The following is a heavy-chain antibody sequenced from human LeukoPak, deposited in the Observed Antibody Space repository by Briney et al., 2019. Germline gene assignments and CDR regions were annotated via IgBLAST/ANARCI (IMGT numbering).Heavy chain of an antibody. CDR2: ICSSSSYI. Sequence: GGPLRLSCAASGFTFSSYSMNWVRQAPGKGLEWVSSICSSSSYIYYADSVKGRFTISRDNAKNSLYLQMNSLRAEDTAVYYCARDPQWLVHYFDYWGQGTLVTVSS. V-gene: IGHV3-21*01. CDR3: ARDPQWLVHYFDY. CDR1: GFTFSSYS. J-gene: IGHJ4*02. D-gene: IGHD6-19*01.